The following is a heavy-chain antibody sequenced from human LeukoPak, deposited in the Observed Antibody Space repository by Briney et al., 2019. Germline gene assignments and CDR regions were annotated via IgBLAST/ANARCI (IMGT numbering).Heavy chain of an antibody. V-gene: IGHV4-34*01. D-gene: IGHD3-10*01. CDR3: ARAGTMVRGAAGY. CDR2: INHSGST. Sequence: SETLSLTCAVYGGSFSGYYWSWIRQPPGKGLEWIGEINHSGSTNYNPSLKSRVTISVDTSKNQFSLKLSSVTAADTAVYYCARAGTMVRGAAGYWGQGTLVTVSS. J-gene: IGHJ4*02. CDR1: GGSFSGYY.